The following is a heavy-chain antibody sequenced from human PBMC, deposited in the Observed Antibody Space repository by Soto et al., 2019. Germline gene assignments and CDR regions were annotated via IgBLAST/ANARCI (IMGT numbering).Heavy chain of an antibody. Sequence: QVQLQESGPGLVKPSQTLSLTCIVSGVSISSGDYYWRWIRQHPGKGLEWIGYIHNSGTTYYNPSLKSRLTISVDTSKNQFSLSLSSVTAADTAVYYCARGHSDGHYVYYGMDVWGQGTTVTVSS. CDR2: IHNSGTT. J-gene: IGHJ6*02. D-gene: IGHD3-22*01. CDR1: GVSISSGDYY. CDR3: ARGHSDGHYVYYGMDV. V-gene: IGHV4-31*03.